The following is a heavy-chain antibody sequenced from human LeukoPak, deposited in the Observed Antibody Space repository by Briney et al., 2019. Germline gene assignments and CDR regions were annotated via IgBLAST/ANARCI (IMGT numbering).Heavy chain of an antibody. Sequence: GSLRLSCAASGFTFSSYSMNWVRQAPGKGLEWASYISSSSSTIYYADSVKGRFTISRDNAKNSLYLQMNSLGPEDTAVYYCARDPYSGNYGNYYYYYMDVWGKGTTVTISS. J-gene: IGHJ6*03. V-gene: IGHV3-48*04. CDR2: ISSSSSTI. D-gene: IGHD1-26*01. CDR3: ARDPYSGNYGNYYYYYMDV. CDR1: GFTFSSYS.